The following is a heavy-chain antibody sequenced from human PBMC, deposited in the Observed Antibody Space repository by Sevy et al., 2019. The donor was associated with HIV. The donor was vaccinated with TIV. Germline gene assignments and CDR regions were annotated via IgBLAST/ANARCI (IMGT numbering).Heavy chain of an antibody. CDR2: IKSKIDGETT. D-gene: IGHD3-22*01. CDR1: GFTFNNAW. V-gene: IGHV3-15*01. CDR3: VTARGYYDSAPFDY. J-gene: IGHJ4*02. Sequence: GGSLRLSCAVSGFTFNNAWMNWVRQAPGTGLQWVGLIKSKIDGETTDYAPPVKGRFTISRDDSKNTLYLQMNSLKIEDTAVYYCVTARGYYDSAPFDYWGPGTLVTVSS.